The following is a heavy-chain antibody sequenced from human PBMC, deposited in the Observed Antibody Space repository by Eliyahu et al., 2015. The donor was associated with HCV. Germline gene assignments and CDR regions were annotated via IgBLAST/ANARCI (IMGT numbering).Heavy chain of an antibody. J-gene: IGHJ5*02. CDR3: ARVGGSIAAPPMVRGVIIGLNWFDP. V-gene: IGHV4-34*01. Sequence: QVQLQQWGAGLLKPSETLSLTCAVYGGSFSGYYWSWIRQPPGKGLEWIGEINHSGSTNYNPSLKSRVTISVDTSKNQFSLKLSSVTAADTAVYYCARVGGSIAAPPMVRGVIIGLNWFDPWGQGTLVTVSS. CDR1: GGSFSGYY. D-gene: IGHD3-10*01. CDR2: INHSGST.